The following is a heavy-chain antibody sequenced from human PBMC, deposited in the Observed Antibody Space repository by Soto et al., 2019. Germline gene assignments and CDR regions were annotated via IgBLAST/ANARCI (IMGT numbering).Heavy chain of an antibody. CDR2: ITYDGSFQ. J-gene: IGHJ4*01. D-gene: IGHD1-7*01. V-gene: IGHV3-30*18. CDR1: GFNFDNYG. Sequence: GGSLRLSCQASGFNFDNYGMHWVRQAPGKGLEWVAVITYDGSFQYYADSVKGRFTISRDNSKNTLSLHLNTLKPEDTAVYHCTKDRVGGTFCTRLAFWGQGTLVTVSS. CDR3: TKDRVGGTFCTRLAF.